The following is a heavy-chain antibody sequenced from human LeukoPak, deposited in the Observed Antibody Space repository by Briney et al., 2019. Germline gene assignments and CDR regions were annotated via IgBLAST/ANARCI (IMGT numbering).Heavy chain of an antibody. CDR1: GGTFSSYA. CDR2: IIPIFGTA. J-gene: IGHJ4*02. V-gene: IGHV1-69*06. Sequence: ASVKVSCKASGGTFSSYAISWVRQAPGQGLEWMGGIIPIFGTANYAQKFQGRVTITADKSTSTAYMELSSLRSEDTAVYYCARDVGLGYYGSGSYGEPFDYWGQGTLVTVSS. CDR3: ARDVGLGYYGSGSYGEPFDY. D-gene: IGHD3-10*01.